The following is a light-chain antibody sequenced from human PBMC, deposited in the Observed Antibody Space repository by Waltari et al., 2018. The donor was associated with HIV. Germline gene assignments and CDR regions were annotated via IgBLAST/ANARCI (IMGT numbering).Light chain of an antibody. CDR2: SSN. CDR3: AAWVDSLNADVV. Sequence: QSVLTQPPSASGTPGQRITISCSGSRSNIGNNTVNWYQQLPGTAPKLLIYSSNQRPSGVPERFSGSKSGTSASLAIRGLQSEDEADYYCAAWVDSLNADVVFGGGTKLTVL. V-gene: IGLV1-44*01. CDR1: RSNIGNNT. J-gene: IGLJ2*01.